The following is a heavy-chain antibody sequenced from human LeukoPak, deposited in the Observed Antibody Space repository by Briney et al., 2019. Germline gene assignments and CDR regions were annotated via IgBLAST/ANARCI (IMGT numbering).Heavy chain of an antibody. D-gene: IGHD5-12*01. J-gene: IGHJ4*02. CDR1: GYTFSSYA. Sequence: VASVKVSCKASGYTFSSYAISWVRQAPGQGLEWMGGIIPIFGTANYAQKFQGRVTITADESTSTAYMELSSLRSEDTAVYYCARGTHEDPRVYSGYDKWGQGTLVTVSS. CDR2: IIPIFGTA. V-gene: IGHV1-69*13. CDR3: ARGTHEDPRVYSGYDK.